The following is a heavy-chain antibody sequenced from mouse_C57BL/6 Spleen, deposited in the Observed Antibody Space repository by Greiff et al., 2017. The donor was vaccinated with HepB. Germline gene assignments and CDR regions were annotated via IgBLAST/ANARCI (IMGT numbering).Heavy chain of an antibody. D-gene: IGHD2-4*01. J-gene: IGHJ1*03. CDR3: ARCYDYGYWYFDV. V-gene: IGHV14-3*01. CDR1: GFNIKNTY. Sequence: EVQLVESVAELVRPGASVKLSCTASGFNIKNTYMHWVKQRPEQGLEWIGRIDPANGNTKYAPKFQGKATITADTSSNTAYLQLSSLTSEDTAIYYCARCYDYGYWYFDVWGTGTTVTVSS. CDR2: IDPANGNT.